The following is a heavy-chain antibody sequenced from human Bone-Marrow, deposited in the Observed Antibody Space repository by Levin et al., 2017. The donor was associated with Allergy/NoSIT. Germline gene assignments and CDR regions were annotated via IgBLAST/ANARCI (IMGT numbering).Heavy chain of an antibody. CDR2: INPDNGYT. Sequence: ASVKVSCKASGYYFTAYKIHWVRQAPGQGLEWMGWINPDNGYTNYAPKFQGRVTMTGDTSISTAYMELNRLISDDTAVYYCAGLHRLGYYDTSGFSWGQGSLATVSS. CDR3: AGLHRLGYYDTSGFS. CDR1: GYYFTAYK. V-gene: IGHV1-2*02. J-gene: IGHJ5*02. D-gene: IGHD3-22*01.